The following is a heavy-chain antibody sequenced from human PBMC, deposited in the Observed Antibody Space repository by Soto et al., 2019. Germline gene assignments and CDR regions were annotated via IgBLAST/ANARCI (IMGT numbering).Heavy chain of an antibody. V-gene: IGHV3-30*18. D-gene: IGHD2-2*01. CDR3: VKERLEQEQLLPFFDY. Sequence: GGSLRLSCAASGFTFSSHGMHWLRQAPGQGLEWAAVISFDGGNKYYADSVKGRFTISRDNSRNTLYLQMDSLRSEDTAVYYCVKERLEQEQLLPFFDYWGQGTLVTVSS. J-gene: IGHJ4*02. CDR2: ISFDGGNK. CDR1: GFTFSSHG.